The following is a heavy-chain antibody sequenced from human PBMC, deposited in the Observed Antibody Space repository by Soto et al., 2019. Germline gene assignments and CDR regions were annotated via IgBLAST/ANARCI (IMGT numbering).Heavy chain of an antibody. J-gene: IGHJ4*02. CDR3: ARGVSEVVTPLG. V-gene: IGHV3-21*01. CDR2: ISSSSSYI. CDR1: GFTFSSYS. D-gene: IGHD2-21*02. Sequence: PGGSLRLSCAASGFTFSSYSMNWVRQAPGKGLEWVSSISSSSSYIYYADSVKGRFTISRDNAKNSLYLQMNSLRAEDTAVYYCARGVSEVVTPLGWGQGTLVTVSS.